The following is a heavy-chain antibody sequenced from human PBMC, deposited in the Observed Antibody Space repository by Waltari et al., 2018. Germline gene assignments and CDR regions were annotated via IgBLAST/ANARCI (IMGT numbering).Heavy chain of an antibody. D-gene: IGHD3-10*01. CDR2: IYHSGST. Sequence: QVQLQESGPGLVKPSETLSLTCAVSGYSISSGYYWGWIRQPPGKGLEWIGSIYHSGSTYYNPSLKSRVTISVDTSKNQFSLKLSSVTAADTAVYYCAGDGSGADVDYWGHGTLVTVSS. CDR3: AGDGSGADVDY. V-gene: IGHV4-38-2*02. CDR1: GYSISSGYY. J-gene: IGHJ4*01.